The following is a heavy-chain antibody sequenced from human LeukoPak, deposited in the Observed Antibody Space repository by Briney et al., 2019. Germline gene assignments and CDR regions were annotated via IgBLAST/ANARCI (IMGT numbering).Heavy chain of an antibody. CDR1: GYTFTGYY. D-gene: IGHD6-19*01. CDR3: ARASKPSRTGYSSGWYIG. CDR2: INPNSGGT. Sequence: GASVKVSCKASGYTFTGYYMHWVRQASGQGLEWMGWINPNSGGTNYAQKFQGRVTMTRDTSISTAYMELSRLRSDDTAVYYCARASKPSRTGYSSGWYIGWGQGTLVTVSS. V-gene: IGHV1-2*02. J-gene: IGHJ4*02.